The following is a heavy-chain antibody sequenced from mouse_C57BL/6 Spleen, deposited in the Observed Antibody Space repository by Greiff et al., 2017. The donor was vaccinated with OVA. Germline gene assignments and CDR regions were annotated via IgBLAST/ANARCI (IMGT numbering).Heavy chain of an antibody. D-gene: IGHD1-1*01. CDR2: SRNKANDYTT. V-gene: IGHV7-1*01. CDR1: GFTFSDFY. Sequence: EVMLVESGGGLVQSGRSLRLSCATSGFTFSDFYMEWVRQAPGQGLAWIAASRNKANDYTTASSAPVKGRFIASRDTSQSILYLQMHALRAADTAIYYCAGDEDYGSSSDYAMDYWGQATSVTVA. CDR3: AGDEDYGSSSDYAMDY. J-gene: IGHJ4*01.